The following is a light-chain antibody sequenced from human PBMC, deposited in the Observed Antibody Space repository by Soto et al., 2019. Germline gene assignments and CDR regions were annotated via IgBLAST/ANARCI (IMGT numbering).Light chain of an antibody. V-gene: IGKV3-15*01. Sequence: EIVMTQSPATLSVSPGERATLSCRASQSISGNLAWYQQKPGQSPRLLIYGASTRATGIPARYSDSGSGTDFILTTSSLQTEDFAVYDCQQYGDWSRSFGKGTKVEIK. CDR2: GAS. CDR3: QQYGDWSRS. J-gene: IGKJ1*01. CDR1: QSISGN.